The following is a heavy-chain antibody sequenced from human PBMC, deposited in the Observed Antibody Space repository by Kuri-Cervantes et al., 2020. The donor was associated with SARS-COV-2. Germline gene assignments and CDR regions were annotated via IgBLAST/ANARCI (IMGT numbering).Heavy chain of an antibody. Sequence: SETLSLTCTVSGGSISSYYWSWIRQPPGKGLEWIGYIYYSGSTNYNPSLKSRVTISVDTSKNQFSLKLSSVTAADTAVYYCARLAFSSSWYYYMDVWVKGTTVTVSS. CDR2: IYYSGST. D-gene: IGHD6-13*01. J-gene: IGHJ6*03. CDR3: ARLAFSSSWYYYMDV. CDR1: GGSISSYY. V-gene: IGHV4-59*01.